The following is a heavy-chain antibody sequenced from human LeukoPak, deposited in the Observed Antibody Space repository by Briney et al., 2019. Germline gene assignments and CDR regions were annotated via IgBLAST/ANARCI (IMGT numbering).Heavy chain of an antibody. J-gene: IGHJ4*02. CDR3: ATAAYYYDSSGYFDY. D-gene: IGHD3-22*01. V-gene: IGHV1-69*05. CDR2: IIPIFGTA. CDR1: GYTFTSYG. Sequence: ASVKVSCKASGYTFTSYGISWVRQAPGQGLEWMGRIIPIFGTANYAQKFQGRVTITTDESTSTAYMELSSLRSEDTAVYYCATAAYYYDSSGYFDYWGQGTLVTVSS.